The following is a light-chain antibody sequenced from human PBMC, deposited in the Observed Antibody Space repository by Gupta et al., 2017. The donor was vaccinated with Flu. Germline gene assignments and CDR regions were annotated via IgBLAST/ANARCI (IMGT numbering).Light chain of an antibody. V-gene: IGKV3-20*01. J-gene: IGKJ4*01. Sequence: EMVLTQSPGTLSLSPGERATLSCRASKTISSNYLAWYQQKPGQAPSLLIYGASSRAAGIPDRFSGSGSGTEFTLTISSLEPDDFAVYYCQRYGTSPLTFGGGTKVEI. CDR3: QRYGTSPLT. CDR2: GAS. CDR1: KTISSNY.